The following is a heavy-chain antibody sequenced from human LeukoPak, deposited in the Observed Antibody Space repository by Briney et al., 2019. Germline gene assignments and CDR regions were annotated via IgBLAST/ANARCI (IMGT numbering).Heavy chain of an antibody. CDR1: GFTFSSYA. V-gene: IGHV3-30*04. J-gene: IGHJ4*02. CDR2: ISYDGSNK. D-gene: IGHD6-19*01. CDR3: ARDSSGWQNFDY. Sequence: PGRSLRLSCAASGFTFSSYAMHWVRQAPGKGLEWVAVISYDGSNKYYADSVKGRFTISRDNSKNTLYLQMNSLRPEDTAVYYCARDSSGWQNFDYWGQGTLVTVSS.